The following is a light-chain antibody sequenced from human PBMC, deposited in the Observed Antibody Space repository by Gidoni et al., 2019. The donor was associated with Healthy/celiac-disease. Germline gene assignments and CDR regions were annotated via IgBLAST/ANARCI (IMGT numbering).Light chain of an antibody. V-gene: IGLV1-47*02. CDR1: SSNIGSNY. CDR2: SNN. J-gene: IGLJ2*01. CDR3: AAWEDSLSAVV. Sequence: QSVLTQPPSASGTPGQRVTISCSGSSSNIGSNYVYWYQQLPGPAPKLLIYSNNQRPSGVPDRFSGSKSGTSASLAISVLRSEDEADYYCAAWEDSLSAVVFGGGTKLTVL.